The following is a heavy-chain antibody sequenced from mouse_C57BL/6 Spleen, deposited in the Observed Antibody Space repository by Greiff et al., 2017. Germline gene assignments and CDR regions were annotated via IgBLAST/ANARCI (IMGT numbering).Heavy chain of an antibody. J-gene: IGHJ4*01. D-gene: IGHD2-5*01. CDR1: GFTFSDYG. CDR2: ISSGSSTI. CDR3: ARPYYSNYEDAMDY. V-gene: IGHV5-17*01. Sequence: EVKLVESGGGLVKPGGSLKLSCAASGFTFSDYGMHWVRQAPEKGLEWVAYISSGSSTIYYADTVKGRFTISRDNAKNTLFLQMTSLRSEDTAMYYGARPYYSNYEDAMDYWGQGTSVTVSS.